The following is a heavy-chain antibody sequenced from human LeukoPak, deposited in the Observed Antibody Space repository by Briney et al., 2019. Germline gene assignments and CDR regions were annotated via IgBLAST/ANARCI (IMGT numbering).Heavy chain of an antibody. CDR2: ISSSGSTI. V-gene: IGHV3-11*01. Sequence: GGALRLSCAASGFTFSDYYMSWIRQAPGEGLGWVSYISSSGSTIYYADSVKGRFTISRDNAKNSLYLQMNSLRAEDTAVYYCARNPGIAAGLSDYWGQGTLVTVSS. CDR3: ARNPGIAAGLSDY. CDR1: GFTFSDYY. J-gene: IGHJ4*02. D-gene: IGHD6-13*01.